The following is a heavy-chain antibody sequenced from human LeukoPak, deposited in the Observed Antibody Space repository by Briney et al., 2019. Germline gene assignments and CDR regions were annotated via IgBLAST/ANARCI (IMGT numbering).Heavy chain of an antibody. D-gene: IGHD3-22*01. J-gene: IGHJ4*02. CDR1: GGSFSGYY. V-gene: IGHV4-34*01. CDR3: ARGRRYYDSSGYYSLRNIYYFDY. CDR2: INHSGST. Sequence: SETLSLTCGVNGGSFSGYYWNWIRQTPGKGLEWIGEINHSGSTNYNPSLKRRVTISVDTSQKQFSLRLTSVTAADTAVYYCARGRRYYDSSGYYSLRNIYYFDYWGQGTLVTVSS.